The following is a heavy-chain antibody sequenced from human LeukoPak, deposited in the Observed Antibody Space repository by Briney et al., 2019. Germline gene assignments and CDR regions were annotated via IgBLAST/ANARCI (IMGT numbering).Heavy chain of an antibody. V-gene: IGHV3-23*01. J-gene: IGHJ4*02. CDR2: ISPSGDIT. D-gene: IGHD3-22*01. Sequence: GGSLRLSCAASGFTFSSHGMNWVRQAPGKGLEWVSGISPSGDITYYADSVKGRFTISRDNSKNTVYLQMNSLRAEDTALYYCARDPYDSSGYRTYYFDYWGQGTLVTVSS. CDR3: ARDPYDSSGYRTYYFDY. CDR1: GFTFSSHG.